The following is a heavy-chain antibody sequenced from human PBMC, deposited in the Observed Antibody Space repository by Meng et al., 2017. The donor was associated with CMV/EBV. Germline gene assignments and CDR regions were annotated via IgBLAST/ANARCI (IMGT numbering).Heavy chain of an antibody. V-gene: IGHV1-69*05. CDR3: ARERGYSYGTGYFDY. Sequence: SGVTFSSYAISCVRQAPGQGLEWMGGIIPIFGTANYAQKFQGRVTITTDESTSTAYMELSSLRSEDTAVYYCARERGYSYGTGYFDYWGQGTLVTVSS. CDR2: IIPIFGTA. J-gene: IGHJ4*02. CDR1: GVTFSSYA. D-gene: IGHD5-18*01.